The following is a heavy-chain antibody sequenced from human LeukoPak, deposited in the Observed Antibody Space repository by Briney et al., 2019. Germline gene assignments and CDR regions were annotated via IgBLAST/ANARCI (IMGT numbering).Heavy chain of an antibody. Sequence: SETLSLTCAVYGGSFSDFYCTWVRQPPGKGLEWIWEINHSGNTKYNPSLKGRVTILLDTSKNQFSLKVRSVTAADTAVYYCATTRGVITLDGYHYYIDVWGKGTTVTVSS. CDR1: GGSFSDFY. D-gene: IGHD3-10*01. J-gene: IGHJ6*03. CDR2: INHSGNT. CDR3: ATTRGVITLDGYHYYIDV. V-gene: IGHV4-34*01.